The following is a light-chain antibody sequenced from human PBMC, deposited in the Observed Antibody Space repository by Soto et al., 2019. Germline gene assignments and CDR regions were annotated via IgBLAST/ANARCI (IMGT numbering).Light chain of an antibody. CDR3: CSYAGSSTLV. CDR2: EVS. J-gene: IGLJ3*02. V-gene: IGLV2-23*02. CDR1: SSDVGSYNL. Sequence: QSVLTQPASVSGSPGQSITISCTGTSSDVGSYNLVSWYQKRPGKAPKLMIYEVSKRPSGVSNRFSGSESDNTASLTISGLRAEDEADYYCCSYAGSSTLVFGGGTKLTVL.